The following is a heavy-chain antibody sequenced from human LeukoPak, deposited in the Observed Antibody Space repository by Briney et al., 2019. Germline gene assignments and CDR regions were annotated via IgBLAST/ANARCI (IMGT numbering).Heavy chain of an antibody. D-gene: IGHD3-10*01. J-gene: IGHJ4*02. V-gene: IGHV1-46*01. CDR1: GYTFTSYY. Sequence: ASVKVSCRASGYTFTSYYMHWVRQAPGQGLEWMGIINPSGGSTSYAQKFQGRVTMTRDTSTSTVYMELSSLRSEDTAVYYCARVGRVRGVFDYWGQGTLVTVSS. CDR3: ARVGRVRGVFDY. CDR2: INPSGGST.